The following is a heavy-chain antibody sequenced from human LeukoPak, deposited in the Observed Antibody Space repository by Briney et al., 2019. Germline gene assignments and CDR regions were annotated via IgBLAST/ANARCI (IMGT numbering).Heavy chain of an antibody. V-gene: IGHV4-39*01. CDR1: GGSISSSSYY. CDR2: IYYSGST. J-gene: IGHJ4*02. CDR3: ARLGSMTYYFDY. Sequence: SETLSLTCTVSGGSISSSSYYWGWIRQPPGKGLEWIGSIYYSGSTYYNPSLKSRVTISVDTSKNQFSLKLSSVTAADTAVYYCARLGSMTYYFDYWGQGTVVTVFS. D-gene: IGHD3-16*01.